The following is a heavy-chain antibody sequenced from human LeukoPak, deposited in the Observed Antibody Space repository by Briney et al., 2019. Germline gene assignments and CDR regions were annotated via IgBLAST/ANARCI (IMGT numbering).Heavy chain of an antibody. CDR2: IKQDGSEK. Sequence: PGGSLRLSCAASGFTFSSDWMSWVRQAPGKGLEWVANIKQDGSEKYYVDSVKGRFTISRDNAKNSLYLQMNSLRAEDTAVYYCARDNSHDFWSGYLDYWGQGTLVTVSS. V-gene: IGHV3-7*01. J-gene: IGHJ4*02. D-gene: IGHD3-3*01. CDR3: ARDNSHDFWSGYLDY. CDR1: GFTFSSDW.